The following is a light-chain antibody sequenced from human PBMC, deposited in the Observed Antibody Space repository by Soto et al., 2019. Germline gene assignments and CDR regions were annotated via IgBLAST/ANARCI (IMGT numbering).Light chain of an antibody. Sequence: QSVLTQPPSASGTPGQRVTISCSGSSSNIGSNTVNWYQQLPGTAPKLLIYSNNQRPSGVPDRFSGSKSGNSASLAISGLKYEDEADYYCAAWDDSLNGVVFGGGTKLTVL. CDR2: SNN. CDR3: AAWDDSLNGVV. J-gene: IGLJ2*01. V-gene: IGLV1-44*01. CDR1: SSNIGSNT.